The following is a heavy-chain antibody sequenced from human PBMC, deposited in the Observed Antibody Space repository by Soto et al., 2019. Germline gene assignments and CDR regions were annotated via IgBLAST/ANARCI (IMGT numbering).Heavy chain of an antibody. CDR1: GGSFSGYY. D-gene: IGHD4-17*01. CDR3: ARGHTVTNYYYGMAV. V-gene: IGHV4-34*01. CDR2: INHSGST. J-gene: IGHJ6*04. Sequence: SETLSLTCAVYGGSFSGYYWSWIRQPPGKGLEWIGEINHSGSTNYNPSLKSRVTISVDTSKNQFSLKLSSVTAADTAVYYCARGHTVTNYYYGMAVRGKGTTVTVSS.